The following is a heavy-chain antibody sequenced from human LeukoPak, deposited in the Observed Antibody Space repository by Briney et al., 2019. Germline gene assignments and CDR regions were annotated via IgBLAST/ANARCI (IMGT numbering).Heavy chain of an antibody. Sequence: ASVKVSCKASGYTFTGYYMHWVRQAPGRGLEWMGWINPKSGGTNYAQKFQGRVTMTRDTSISTAYMELSRLRSDDTAVYYCARDHCSSTSCRNVGHWFDPWGQGTLVTVSS. CDR1: GYTFTGYY. CDR3: ARDHCSSTSCRNVGHWFDP. D-gene: IGHD2-2*01. CDR2: INPKSGGT. J-gene: IGHJ5*02. V-gene: IGHV1-2*02.